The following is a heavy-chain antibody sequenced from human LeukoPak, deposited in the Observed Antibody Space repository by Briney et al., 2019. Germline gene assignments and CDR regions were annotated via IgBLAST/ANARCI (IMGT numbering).Heavy chain of an antibody. D-gene: IGHD4-17*01. CDR3: AGGEAVTTPDYYYGMDV. J-gene: IGHJ6*02. CDR1: GGSFSGYY. Sequence: PSETLSLTCAVYGGSFSGYYWSWIRQPPGKGLEWIGEINHSGSTNYNPSLKSRVTMSVDTSKNQFSLKLSSVTAADTAVYYCAGGEAVTTPDYYYGMDVWGQGTTVTVSS. CDR2: INHSGST. V-gene: IGHV4-34*01.